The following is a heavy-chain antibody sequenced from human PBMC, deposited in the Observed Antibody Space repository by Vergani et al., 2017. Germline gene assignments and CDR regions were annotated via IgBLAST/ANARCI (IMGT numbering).Heavy chain of an antibody. CDR1: GFTFSSYG. CDR3: AKDTHGDFDI. J-gene: IGHJ3*02. V-gene: IGHV3-30*18. D-gene: IGHD7-27*01. CDR2: ISYDGSNK. Sequence: QVQLVESGGGVVQPGRSLRLSCAASGFTFSSYGMHWVRQAPGKGLEWVAVISYDGSNKYYADSVKGRFTISRDNSKNTLYLQMNSLRAEDTAVYYCAKDTHGDFDIWGQGTMVTVSS.